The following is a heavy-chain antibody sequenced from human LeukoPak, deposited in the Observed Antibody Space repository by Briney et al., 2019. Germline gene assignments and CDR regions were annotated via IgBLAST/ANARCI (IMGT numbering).Heavy chain of an antibody. V-gene: IGHV1-69*13. CDR1: GGTFSRYA. D-gene: IGHD2-15*01. CDR2: IIPIFGTA. J-gene: IGHJ6*03. Sequence: ASVKVSCKASGGTFSRYAISWVRQAPGQGLVWMGGIIPIFGTANYAQKFQGRVTITADESTSTAYMELSSLRSEDTAVYYCARDLGYCSGGSCYSAGPYYYYYMDVWGKGTTVTVSS. CDR3: ARDLGYCSGGSCYSAGPYYYYYMDV.